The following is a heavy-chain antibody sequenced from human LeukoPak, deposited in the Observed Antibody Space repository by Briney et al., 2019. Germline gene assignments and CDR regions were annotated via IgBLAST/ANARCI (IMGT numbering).Heavy chain of an antibody. Sequence: GGSLRLSCAASGFTFSSYAMSWVRQAPGKGLEWVSAISGSGGSTYYADSVKGRFTISRDNTKNTLYLQMNSLTHEDTALYFCATEAGSSGSAGYFDRWGQGTLVRVSS. J-gene: IGHJ4*02. CDR3: ATEAGSSGSAGYFDR. V-gene: IGHV3-23*01. CDR1: GFTFSSYA. CDR2: ISGSGGST. D-gene: IGHD3-22*01.